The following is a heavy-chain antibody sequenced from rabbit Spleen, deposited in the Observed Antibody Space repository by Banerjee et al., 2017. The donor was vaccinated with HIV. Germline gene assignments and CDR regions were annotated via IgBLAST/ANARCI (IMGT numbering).Heavy chain of an antibody. V-gene: IGHV1S7*01. CDR2: IDPVFGST. CDR1: GFDFSSFY. CDR3: ARGPPYAGYAGYGYVYLNL. J-gene: IGHJ4*01. Sequence: QLTETGGDLVQPGGSLTLSCKASGFDFSSFYLSWVRQAPGKGLEWIGYIDPVFGSTYYASWVNGRFTISSHNAQNTLYLQLNSLTAADTATYFCARGPPYAGYAGYGYVYLNLGGQGTLVTVS. D-gene: IGHD6-1*01.